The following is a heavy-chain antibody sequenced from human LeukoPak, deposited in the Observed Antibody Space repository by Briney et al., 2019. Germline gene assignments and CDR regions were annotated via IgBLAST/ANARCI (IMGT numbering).Heavy chain of an antibody. CDR2: IYHSGST. V-gene: IGHV4-30-4*07. CDR3: ARVSRGNSVGGDY. CDR1: GGSINSGDYS. J-gene: IGHJ4*02. D-gene: IGHD4-23*01. Sequence: SETLSLTCAVSGGSINSGDYSWSWIRQPPGKGLEFIGFIYHSGSTYYNPSLKSRVAISVDTSKNQFSLKLSSVTAADTAMYYCARVSRGNSVGGDYWGQGTLVTVSS.